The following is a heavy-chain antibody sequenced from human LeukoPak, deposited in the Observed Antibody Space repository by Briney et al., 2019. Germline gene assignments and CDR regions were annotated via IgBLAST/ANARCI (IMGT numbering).Heavy chain of an antibody. J-gene: IGHJ4*02. D-gene: IGHD5-12*01. CDR3: ARRAYSGYEFDY. V-gene: IGHV5-51*01. CDR2: IYPGDSDI. CDR1: GYSFTTYW. Sequence: GESLKISCRGSGYSFTTYWIAWVRQMPGKGPEWMGIIYPGDSDIRYSPSFQGQVTISVDKSISTAYLQWSSLKASDTATYYCARRAYSGYEFDYWGQGTLGTVSS.